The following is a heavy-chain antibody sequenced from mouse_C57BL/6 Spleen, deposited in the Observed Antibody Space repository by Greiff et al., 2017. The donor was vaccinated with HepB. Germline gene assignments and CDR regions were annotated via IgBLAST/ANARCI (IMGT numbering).Heavy chain of an antibody. Sequence: VQLQQSGAELVKPGASVKMSCKASGYTFTSYWIIWVKQRPGQGLEWIGDIYPGSGSTNYNEKFKSKATLTVDTSSSTAYMQLSSLTSEDSAVYYCARRGYDLAWFAYWGQGTLVTVSA. CDR2: IYPGSGST. CDR1: GYTFTSYW. CDR3: ARRGYDLAWFAY. V-gene: IGHV1-55*01. D-gene: IGHD2-3*01. J-gene: IGHJ3*01.